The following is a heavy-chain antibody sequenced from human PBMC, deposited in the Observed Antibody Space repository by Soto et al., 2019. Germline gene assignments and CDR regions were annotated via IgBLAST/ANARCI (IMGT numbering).Heavy chain of an antibody. CDR2: MNPINGAA. D-gene: IGHD6-13*01. Sequence: GASVKVSCKASGYDFTAYGINWVRQASGQGLEWMGWMNPINGAAGSARRFQGRVSMTRNTATGTAYLELTNLRSDDTAVYFCGRGPSPRAPAGGTPYYYAMDVWGQGTTVTVSS. CDR3: GRGPSPRAPAGGTPYYYAMDV. V-gene: IGHV1-8*02. CDR1: GYDFTAYG. J-gene: IGHJ6*02.